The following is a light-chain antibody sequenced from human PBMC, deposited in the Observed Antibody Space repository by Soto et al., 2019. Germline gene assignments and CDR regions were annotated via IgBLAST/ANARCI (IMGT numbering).Light chain of an antibody. CDR1: QSISRY. CDR3: QQLNSYPFT. J-gene: IGKJ3*01. Sequence: DIPLTQSPSFLSASVGDRVTITCRASQSISRYLAWYQQKPGKAPKLLIYAASTLQSGVPARFSGSGSGTECTLTISSLQTEDFATYDCQQLNSYPFTFGPGTIVYIK. CDR2: AAS. V-gene: IGKV1-9*01.